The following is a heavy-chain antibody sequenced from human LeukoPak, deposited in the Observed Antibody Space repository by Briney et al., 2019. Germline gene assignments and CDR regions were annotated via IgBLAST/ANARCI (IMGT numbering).Heavy chain of an antibody. CDR2: IYPDESNI. D-gene: IGHD2-2*03. J-gene: IGHJ4*02. CDR1: GYSFPTYW. Sequence: GESLKISCKGSGYSFPTYWIAWVRQMPGKGLEWMGIIYPDESNIRYSPSFQGQVTISADKPTSTAYLQWSSLKASDTAMYYCARPPSRGYSSSFEYWGQGTLVTVSS. V-gene: IGHV5-51*01. CDR3: ARPPSRGYSSSFEY.